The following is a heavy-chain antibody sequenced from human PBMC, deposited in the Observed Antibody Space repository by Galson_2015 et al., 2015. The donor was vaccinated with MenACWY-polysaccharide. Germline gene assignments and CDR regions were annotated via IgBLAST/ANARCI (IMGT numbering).Heavy chain of an antibody. CDR2: MSYDGSNK. CDR3: AKGAADSDY. CDR1: GFSFRSYG. D-gene: IGHD2-15*01. J-gene: IGHJ4*02. V-gene: IGHV3-30*18. Sequence: SLRLSCAVSGFSFRSYGTHWVRQAPGKGLEWVAVMSYDGSNKYYIDSVGGRFTISKDNSKNTLYLQMDSLRIEDTAVYYCAKGAADSDYWGQGTLVTVSS.